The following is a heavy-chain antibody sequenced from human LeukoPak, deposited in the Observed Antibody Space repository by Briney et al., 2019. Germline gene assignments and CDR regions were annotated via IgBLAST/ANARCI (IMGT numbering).Heavy chain of an antibody. CDR2: IISSSSTI. V-gene: IGHV3-48*04. D-gene: IGHD3-16*01. CDR1: GFNFNTYS. J-gene: IGHJ6*02. Sequence: PGGSLRLSCVASGFNFNTYSMNWVRQAPGEGVEWVSYIISSSSTIYYADSVRGRFTISRDNAKNSLYLQMNSLRADDTAVYYCARDRVGGRYYYGMDVWGLGTTVTVSS. CDR3: ARDRVGGRYYYGMDV.